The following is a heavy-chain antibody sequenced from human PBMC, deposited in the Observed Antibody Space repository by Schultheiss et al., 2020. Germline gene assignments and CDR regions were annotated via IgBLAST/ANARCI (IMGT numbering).Heavy chain of an antibody. CDR1: GFTFSSYS. CDR3: ASAGYSSSWYHPDLNF. D-gene: IGHD6-13*01. Sequence: GGSLRLSCAASGFTFSSYSMNWVRQAPGKGLEWVSYISSSSSTIYYADSVKGRFTISRDNAKNSLYLQMNSLRAEDTAVYYCASAGYSSSWYHPDLNFWGQGTLVTVSS. V-gene: IGHV3-48*01. J-gene: IGHJ4*02. CDR2: ISSSSSTI.